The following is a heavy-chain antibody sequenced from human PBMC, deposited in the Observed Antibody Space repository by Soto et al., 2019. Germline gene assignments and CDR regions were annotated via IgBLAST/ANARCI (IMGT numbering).Heavy chain of an antibody. CDR3: ARYEASSSLTRGLGFDY. J-gene: IGHJ4*02. CDR2: IIPIFGTA. V-gene: IGHV1-69*01. D-gene: IGHD2-2*01. CDR1: GGTFSSYA. Sequence: QVQLVQSGAEVKNPGSSVKVSCKASGGTFSSYAISWVRQAPGQGLEWMGGIIPIFGTANYAQKFQSRVTITADESTRTAYMELSSLRSEDTAVYYCARYEASSSLTRGLGFDYWGQGALVTVSS.